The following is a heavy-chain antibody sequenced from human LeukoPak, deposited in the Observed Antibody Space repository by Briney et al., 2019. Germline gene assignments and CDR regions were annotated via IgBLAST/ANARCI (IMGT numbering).Heavy chain of an antibody. Sequence: ASVKVSCKASGGTFSSYAISWVRQAPGQGLEWMGGIIPIFGTANYAQKFQGRVTITADESTSTAYMELSSLRSEDTAVYYYARGRYCGGDCYSSFDYWGQGTLVTVSS. V-gene: IGHV1-69*13. CDR2: IIPIFGTA. J-gene: IGHJ4*02. CDR3: ARGRYCGGDCYSSFDY. D-gene: IGHD2-21*02. CDR1: GGTFSSYA.